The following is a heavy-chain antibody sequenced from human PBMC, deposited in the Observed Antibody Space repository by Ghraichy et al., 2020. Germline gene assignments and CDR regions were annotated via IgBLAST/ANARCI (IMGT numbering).Heavy chain of an antibody. CDR1: GDSVSSDSYY. CDR3: ARMSLGVCCYHCGMDV. J-gene: IGHJ6*02. CDR2: IYYSGNT. V-gene: IGHV4-61*01. D-gene: IGHD3-10*01. Sequence: SETLSLTCTVSGDSVSSDSYYWSWIRQPPGKGLEWIGYIYYSGNTNYNPSLKSRVTISVDTSQNQFSLKLSSVTAADTAVYYCARMSLGVCCYHCGMDVWGQGTTVTVSS.